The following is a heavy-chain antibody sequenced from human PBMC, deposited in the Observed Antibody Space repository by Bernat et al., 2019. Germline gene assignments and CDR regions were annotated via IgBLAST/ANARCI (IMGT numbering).Heavy chain of an antibody. CDR3: TTHSSSWLNDY. CDR2: IKSKTDCGTT. Sequence: EVQLVESGGGLVKPGGSLRLSCAASGFTFSNAWMSWVRQAPGKGLEWVGRIKSKTDCGTTDYAAPVKGRFTISRDDSKNTLYLQMNSLKTEDTAVYYCTTHSSSWLNDYWGQGTLVTVSS. D-gene: IGHD6-13*01. CDR1: GFTFSNAW. J-gene: IGHJ4*02. V-gene: IGHV3-15*01.